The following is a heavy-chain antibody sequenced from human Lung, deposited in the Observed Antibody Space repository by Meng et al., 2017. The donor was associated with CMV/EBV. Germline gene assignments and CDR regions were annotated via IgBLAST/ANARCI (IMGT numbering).Heavy chain of an antibody. CDR1: GFTFSSYG. CDR3: TKDWRQKYYSSTGCYTNYYYYGMAV. D-gene: IGHD2-2*02. CDR2: IRYDGSNR. J-gene: IGHJ6*02. Sequence: GESXKISCASSGFTFSSYGMYWVRQAPGKGLEWVAFIRYDGSNRYYADSVKSRFTISRDNSKNTLYLQMNSLRAEDTAVYYCTKDWRQKYYSSTGCYTNYYYYGMAVWGQGXTVTVSS. V-gene: IGHV3-30*02.